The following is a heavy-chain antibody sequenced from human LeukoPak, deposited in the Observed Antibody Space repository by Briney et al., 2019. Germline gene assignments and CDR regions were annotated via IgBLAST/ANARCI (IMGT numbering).Heavy chain of an antibody. V-gene: IGHV1-8*01. Sequence: ASVKVSCKASGYTFTSYDINWVRQATGQGLEWMGWMNPNSDNTGYAQKFQGRVTMTRNTSISTAYMELSSLRSEDPAVYYCAREDLGAFDIWGQGTMVTVSS. CDR2: MNPNSDNT. D-gene: IGHD2-15*01. J-gene: IGHJ3*02. CDR1: GYTFTSYD. CDR3: AREDLGAFDI.